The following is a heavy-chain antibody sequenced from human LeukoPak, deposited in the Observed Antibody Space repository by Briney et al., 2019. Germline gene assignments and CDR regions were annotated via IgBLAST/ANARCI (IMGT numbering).Heavy chain of an antibody. CDR3: ARGSYYDSSGYYSHHYY. Sequence: PGGSLRLSCAASGFTFSSYEMNWVRQAPGKGVEWVSYISSSGSTIYYADSVKGRFTISRDNAKNSLYLQMNSLRAEDTAVYYCARGSYYDSSGYYSHHYYWGQGTLVTVSS. D-gene: IGHD3-22*01. CDR1: GFTFSSYE. J-gene: IGHJ4*02. CDR2: ISSSGSTI. V-gene: IGHV3-48*03.